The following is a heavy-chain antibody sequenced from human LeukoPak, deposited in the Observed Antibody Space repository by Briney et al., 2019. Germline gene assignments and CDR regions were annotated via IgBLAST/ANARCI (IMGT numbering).Heavy chain of an antibody. CDR2: IYPGDSDT. CDR3: ARPANRGDAFDI. J-gene: IGHJ3*02. V-gene: IGHV5-51*01. CDR1: GYSFTNYW. Sequence: GESLKISCKASGYSFTNYWIGWVRQMPGRGLEWMAIIYPGDSDTRYSPSFHGQVTISADKSISTAYLQWSSLKASDTAMYYCARPANRGDAFDIWGQGTMVTVSS. D-gene: IGHD2/OR15-2a*01.